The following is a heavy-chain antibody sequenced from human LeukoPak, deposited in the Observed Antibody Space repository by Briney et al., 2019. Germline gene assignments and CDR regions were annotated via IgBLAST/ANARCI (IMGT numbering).Heavy chain of an antibody. CDR2: ISYDGSNK. D-gene: IGHD2-2*01. CDR1: GFTFSSYA. J-gene: IGHJ4*02. CDR3: ARAACSSTSCFIDY. V-gene: IGHV3-30-3*01. Sequence: PGGSLRLSCAASGFTFSSYAMHWARQAPGKGLEWVAVISYDGSNKYYADSVKGRFTISRDNSKNTLYLQMNSLRAEDTAVYYCARAACSSTSCFIDYWGQGTLVTVSS.